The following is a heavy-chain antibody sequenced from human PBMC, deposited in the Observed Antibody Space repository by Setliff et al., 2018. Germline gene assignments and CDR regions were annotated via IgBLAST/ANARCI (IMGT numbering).Heavy chain of an antibody. CDR3: ARGIEPLLPVPDY. D-gene: IGHD3-10*01. CDR1: GGTFSSYA. J-gene: IGHJ4*02. CDR2: IIPILGIA. V-gene: IGHV1-69*10. Sequence: ASVKVSCKASGGTFSSYAISWVRQAPGQGLEWMGGIIPILGIANYAQKFQGRVTITADESTSTAYMELSSLRSEDTAVYYCARGIEPLLPVPDYWGRERWSPSPQ.